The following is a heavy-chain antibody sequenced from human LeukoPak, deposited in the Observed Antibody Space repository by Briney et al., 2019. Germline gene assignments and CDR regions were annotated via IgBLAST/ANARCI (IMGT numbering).Heavy chain of an antibody. CDR2: VYYSGST. J-gene: IGHJ4*02. D-gene: IGHD3-22*01. CDR1: GGSISSTTYY. Sequence: NPSETLSLTCTVSGGSISSTTYYWSWIRQPPGKGLEWIGYVYYSGSTNYNPSLKSRVTISVDTSKNQFSLKLSSVTAADTAVYYCARLNYYDSSGYYPDFDYWGQGTLVTVSS. V-gene: IGHV4-61*01. CDR3: ARLNYYDSSGYYPDFDY.